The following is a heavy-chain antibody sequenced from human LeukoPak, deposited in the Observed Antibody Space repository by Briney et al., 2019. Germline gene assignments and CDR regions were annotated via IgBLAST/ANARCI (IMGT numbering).Heavy chain of an antibody. V-gene: IGHV4-39*02. J-gene: IGHJ4*02. D-gene: IGHD6-19*01. Sequence: SETLSLTCTVSGGSISTTIHYWGWLRQPPGKGLEWIGNIYSGGITHYSPSLKSRVTMSVDTSKNHFSLRLSSVTAADTAVYYCARDIAVAGRDYWGQGTLVTVSS. CDR3: ARDIAVAGRDY. CDR1: GGSISTTIHY. CDR2: IYSGGIT.